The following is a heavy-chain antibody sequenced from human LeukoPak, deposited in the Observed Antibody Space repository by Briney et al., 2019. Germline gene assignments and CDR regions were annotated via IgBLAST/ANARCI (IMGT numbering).Heavy chain of an antibody. D-gene: IGHD6-19*01. CDR1: GYTFTGNY. V-gene: IGHV1-18*04. Sequence: ASVKVSCKASGYTFTGNYMHWVRQAPGQGLEWMGWIIAYNGNTNYAQKLQGRVTMTTDTSTSTAYMELGSLRSDDTAVYYCARDLKMGYSSGRYSWGTGSSNDYWGQGTLVTVSS. CDR3: ARDLKMGYSSGRYSWGTGSSNDY. CDR2: IIAYNGNT. J-gene: IGHJ4*02.